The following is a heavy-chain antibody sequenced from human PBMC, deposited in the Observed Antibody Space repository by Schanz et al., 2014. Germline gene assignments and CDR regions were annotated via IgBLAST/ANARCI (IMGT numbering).Heavy chain of an antibody. CDR1: GFSFTTYA. V-gene: IGHV3-48*01. CDR2: VSRSTPDI. D-gene: IGHD1-1*01. CDR3: AKIERNED. Sequence: VQLVESGGGLVQPGGSLRLSCASSGFSFTTYAMSWVRQAPGKGLEWVSYVSRSTPDIYYADSVKGRFTMSRDNAKNSVFLQMNSLRAEDTAVYFCAKIERNEDWGQGTLVTVSS. J-gene: IGHJ4*02.